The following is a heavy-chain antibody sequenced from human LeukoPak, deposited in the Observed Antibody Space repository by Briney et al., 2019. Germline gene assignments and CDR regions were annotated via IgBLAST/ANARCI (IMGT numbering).Heavy chain of an antibody. CDR2: IYHSGAT. V-gene: IGHV4-38-2*02. CDR1: GYSISEGYY. J-gene: IGHJ5*02. Sequence: SETLSLTCTVTGYSISEGYYWAFIRQPPGKGLEWIGHIYHSGATYYNPSLKSRVIISIDTSNNQVSLNLTSVTATDTAVYYCARVWQRFVYFDPWGPGTPVTVSS. CDR3: ARVWQRFVYFDP. D-gene: IGHD5/OR15-5a*01.